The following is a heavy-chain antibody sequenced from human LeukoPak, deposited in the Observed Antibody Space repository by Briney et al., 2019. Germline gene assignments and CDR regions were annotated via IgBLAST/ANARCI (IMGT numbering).Heavy chain of an antibody. CDR1: GFTFSIYG. V-gene: IGHV3-23*01. CDR3: ARDMMGATLYFDS. Sequence: GGTLRLSCAASGFTFSIYGMSWVRQAPGKGLEWVSAISGSGGRTYNADSMKGRFTISRDNSKNTLYLQMNSLRVEDTAVYYCARDMMGATLYFDSWGQGTLVTVSS. J-gene: IGHJ4*02. CDR2: ISGSGGRT. D-gene: IGHD1-26*01.